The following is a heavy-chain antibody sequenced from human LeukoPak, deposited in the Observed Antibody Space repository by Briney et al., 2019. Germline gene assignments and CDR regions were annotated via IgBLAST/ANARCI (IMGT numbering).Heavy chain of an antibody. CDR1: GYTFTSYD. V-gene: IGHV1-8*01. J-gene: IGHJ4*02. Sequence: ASVKVSCKASGYTFTSYDINWVRQATGQGLEWMGWMNPNSGNTGYAQKFQGRVTMTRNTSISTAYMELSSLRSEDTAVYYCARGPSLAVAGTQSHYWGQGTLVTVPS. D-gene: IGHD6-19*01. CDR2: MNPNSGNT. CDR3: ARGPSLAVAGTQSHY.